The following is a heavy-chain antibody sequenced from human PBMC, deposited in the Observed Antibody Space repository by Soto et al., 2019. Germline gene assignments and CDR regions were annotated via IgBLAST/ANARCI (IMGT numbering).Heavy chain of an antibody. CDR1: GYSFTSYW. D-gene: IGHD6-19*01. Sequence: PGESLKISCKGSGYSFTSYWIGWVRQMPGKGLEWMGIIYPGDSDTRYSPSFQGQVTISADKSISTAYLQWSSLKASDTAMYYCARHAPPWLGEYYYYGMDVWGQGTTVTVSS. J-gene: IGHJ6*02. CDR2: IYPGDSDT. CDR3: ARHAPPWLGEYYYYGMDV. V-gene: IGHV5-51*01.